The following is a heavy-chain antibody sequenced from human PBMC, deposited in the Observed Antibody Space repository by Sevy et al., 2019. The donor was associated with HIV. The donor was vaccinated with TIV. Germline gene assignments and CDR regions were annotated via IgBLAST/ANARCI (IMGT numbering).Heavy chain of an antibody. D-gene: IGHD3-3*01. CDR1: GGSISSSSYY. V-gene: IGHV4-39*01. J-gene: IGHJ5*02. CDR3: ARPNDFWSGYYTYNWFDP. CDR2: IYYSGST. Sequence: SETLSLTCTVSGGSISSSSYYWDWIRQPPGKGLEWIGSIYYSGSTYYNPSLKSRVTISVDTSKNQFSLKLSSVTAADTAVYYCARPNDFWSGYYTYNWFDPWGQGTLVTVSS.